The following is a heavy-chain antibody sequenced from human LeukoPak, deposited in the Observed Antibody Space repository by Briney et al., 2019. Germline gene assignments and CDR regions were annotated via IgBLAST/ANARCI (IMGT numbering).Heavy chain of an antibody. J-gene: IGHJ4*02. CDR3: ARDSRSLTYIDY. CDR1: GGTFSSYA. Sequence: SVKVSCKASGGTFSSYAISWVRQAPGQGLEWMGGIISIFGTANYAQKFQGRVTITADESTSTAYMELSSLRSEDTAVYYCARDSRSLTYIDYWGQGTLVTVSS. D-gene: IGHD1-14*01. CDR2: IISIFGTA. V-gene: IGHV1-69*13.